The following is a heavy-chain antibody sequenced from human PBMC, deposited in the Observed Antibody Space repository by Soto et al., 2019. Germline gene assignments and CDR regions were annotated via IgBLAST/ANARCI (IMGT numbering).Heavy chain of an antibody. CDR3: AKGLLAIVGTTLPRDAFNI. V-gene: IGHV3-30*18. CDR1: GFSFTTYV. Sequence: GGSLRLSCYASGFSFTTYVMHWVRQAPGKGLEWVAVISHDGSYKYYGDAVKGRFTISRDTSKNAVYLEMNSLRPEDTAVYYCAKGLLAIVGTTLPRDAFNIWGQGTMVTVSS. J-gene: IGHJ3*02. D-gene: IGHD1-26*01. CDR2: ISHDGSYK.